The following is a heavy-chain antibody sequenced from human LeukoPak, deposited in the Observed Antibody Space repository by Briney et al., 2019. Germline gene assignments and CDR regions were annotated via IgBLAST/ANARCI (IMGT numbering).Heavy chain of an antibody. J-gene: IGHJ4*02. CDR2: IYYSGST. CDR1: GGSISSGGYH. Sequence: MASQTLSLTCTVSGGSISSGGYHWSWIRQHPGKGLEWIGYIYYSGSTYYNPSLKSRVTISVGTSKNQFSLKLSSVTAADTAVYYCARAVRASGCHDYWGQGTLVTVSS. D-gene: IGHD6-19*01. V-gene: IGHV4-31*03. CDR3: ARAVRASGCHDY.